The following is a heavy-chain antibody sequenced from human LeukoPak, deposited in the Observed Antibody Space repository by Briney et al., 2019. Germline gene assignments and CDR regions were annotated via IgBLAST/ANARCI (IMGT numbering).Heavy chain of an antibody. CDR2: IYYSGST. J-gene: IGHJ3*02. Sequence: PSETLSLTCTVSGGSISSSSYYWGWIRQPPGKGLERIGSIYYSGSTYYNPSLKSRVTISVDTSKNQFSLNLSSVTAADTAVYYCARSDGYGLIGIWGQGTMVTVSS. V-gene: IGHV4-39*07. D-gene: IGHD3-10*01. CDR3: ARSDGYGLIGI. CDR1: GGSISSSSYY.